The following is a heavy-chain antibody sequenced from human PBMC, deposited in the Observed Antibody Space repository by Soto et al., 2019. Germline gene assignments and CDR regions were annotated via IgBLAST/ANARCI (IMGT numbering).Heavy chain of an antibody. V-gene: IGHV4-34*01. CDR2: INHSGST. CDR1: GGSFSGYY. Sequence: PSETLSLTCAVYGGSFSGYYWSWIRQPPGKGLEWIGEINHSGSTSYNPSLKSRVTISVDTSKNQFSLKLSSVTAADTAVYYCARGGIVATIRDYYYMDVWGKGTTVTAP. D-gene: IGHD5-12*01. CDR3: ARGGIVATIRDYYYMDV. J-gene: IGHJ6*03.